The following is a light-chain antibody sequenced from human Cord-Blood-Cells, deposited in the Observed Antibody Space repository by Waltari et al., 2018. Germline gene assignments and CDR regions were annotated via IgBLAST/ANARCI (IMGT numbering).Light chain of an antibody. CDR1: SSDVVGYNY. CDR2: DVS. V-gene: IGLV2-11*01. J-gene: IGLJ2*01. Sequence: QSALTQPRSVSGSPGQSVTISCTGTSSDVVGYNYVSWYQQHPGKAPKLMIYDVSKRPSGVPYRFSGSKSGNTASLTISGLQAEDEADYYCCSYAGSYTVVFGGGTKLTVL. CDR3: CSYAGSYTVV.